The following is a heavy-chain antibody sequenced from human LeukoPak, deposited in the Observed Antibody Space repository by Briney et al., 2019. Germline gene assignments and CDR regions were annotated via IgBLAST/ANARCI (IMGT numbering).Heavy chain of an antibody. Sequence: GRSLRLSCAASGFTFSSYGMHWVRQAPGKGLEWVAVISYDGSNKYYADSVKGRFTISRDNSKNTLYLQMNSLRAEDTAVYYCAKDFYGSGSYLRWGQGTLVTVSS. CDR2: ISYDGSNK. V-gene: IGHV3-30*18. CDR1: GFTFSSYG. D-gene: IGHD3-10*01. J-gene: IGHJ4*02. CDR3: AKDFYGSGSYLR.